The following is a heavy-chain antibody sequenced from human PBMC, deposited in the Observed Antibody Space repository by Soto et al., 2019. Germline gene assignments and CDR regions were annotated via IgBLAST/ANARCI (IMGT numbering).Heavy chain of an antibody. Sequence: GGSLRLSCAASGFTFSSYAMSWVRQAPGKGLEWVSAISGSGGSTYYADSVKGRFTISRDNSKNTLYLQMNSLRAEDTAVYYCAKDPTPQSTVTYYYFDYSGQGTLVTVSS. D-gene: IGHD4-17*01. J-gene: IGHJ4*02. CDR2: ISGSGGST. CDR3: AKDPTPQSTVTYYYFDY. V-gene: IGHV3-23*01. CDR1: GFTFSSYA.